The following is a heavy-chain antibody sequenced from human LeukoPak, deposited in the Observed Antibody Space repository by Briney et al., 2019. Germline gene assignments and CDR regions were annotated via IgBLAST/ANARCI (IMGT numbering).Heavy chain of an antibody. J-gene: IGHJ4*02. Sequence: GGSLRLSCAASGFTVSSYAMHWVRQAPGKGLEWVAVISYDGSNKYYADSVKGRFTISRDNSKNTLYLQMNSLRAEDTAVYYCRYYYDSSGYYSQGPSTSDYWGQGTLVTVSS. CDR1: GFTVSSYA. D-gene: IGHD3-22*01. V-gene: IGHV3-30*04. CDR3: RYYYDSSGYYSQGPSTSDY. CDR2: ISYDGSNK.